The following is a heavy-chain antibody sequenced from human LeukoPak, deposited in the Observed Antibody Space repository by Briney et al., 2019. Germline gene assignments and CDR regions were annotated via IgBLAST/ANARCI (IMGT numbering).Heavy chain of an antibody. CDR2: IRNKANRYTT. Sequence: GGSLRLSCAASGFTFSDHHMDWVRQAPGEGLEWVARIRNKANRYTTEYAASVKGRFTISRDDSENSLYLQMDSLKTEDTAFYYCAREPGLARSTFFDYWGQGTLVTVST. J-gene: IGHJ4*02. CDR1: GFTFSDHH. D-gene: IGHD3-16*01. CDR3: AREPGLARSTFFDY. V-gene: IGHV3-72*01.